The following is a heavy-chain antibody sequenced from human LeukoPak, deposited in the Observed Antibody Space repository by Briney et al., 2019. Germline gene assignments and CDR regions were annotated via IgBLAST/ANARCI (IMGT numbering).Heavy chain of an antibody. Sequence: GGSLRLSCAASGFTFSSYGMHWVRQAPGKGLEWVAVIWYDGSNKYYADSVKGRFTISRDNSKNTLYLQMNSLRAEDTAVYYCARDPLGVSFIHYYFDYWGQGTLVTVSS. CDR2: IWYDGSNK. V-gene: IGHV3-33*01. D-gene: IGHD3-16*01. CDR3: ARDPLGVSFIHYYFDY. J-gene: IGHJ4*02. CDR1: GFTFSSYG.